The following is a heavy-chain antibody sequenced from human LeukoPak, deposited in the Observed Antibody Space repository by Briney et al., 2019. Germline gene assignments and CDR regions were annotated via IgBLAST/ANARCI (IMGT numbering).Heavy chain of an antibody. CDR2: IYNDGSRT. D-gene: IGHD1-26*01. Sequence: GGSLRLSCAASGFTFSSYWMHWVRQAPGKGLVWVSRIYNDGSRTSYADSVKGRFTISRDNAKSTLYLQMNSLRVKDTAVYYCARVRVGSGTSHAADAFDIWGQGTMVTVSS. V-gene: IGHV3-74*01. J-gene: IGHJ3*02. CDR1: GFTFSSYW. CDR3: ARVRVGSGTSHAADAFDI.